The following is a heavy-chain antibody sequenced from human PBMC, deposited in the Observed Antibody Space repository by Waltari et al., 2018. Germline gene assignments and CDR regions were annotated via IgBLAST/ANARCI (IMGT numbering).Heavy chain of an antibody. CDR2: IFPRDSDI. CDR3: ARHEAFDI. J-gene: IGHJ3*02. V-gene: IGHV5-51*01. Sequence: EVQLVQSGAEDKKSGEPLTLSCKASAYMFNYFWIAWVRQMPGEGLEWMGFIFPRDSDIRYSPSFQGQVTISVDRSTSTAYLRWESLKASDTAMYYCARHEAFDIWGQGTMVTVSS. CDR1: AYMFNYFW.